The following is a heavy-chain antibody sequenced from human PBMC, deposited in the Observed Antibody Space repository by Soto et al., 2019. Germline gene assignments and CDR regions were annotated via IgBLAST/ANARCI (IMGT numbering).Heavy chain of an antibody. Sequence: QVQLVESGGGVVQPGRSLRLSCAASGFTFSSYGVHWVRQAPGKGLEWVAVIWYDGSNKYYADSVKGRFIISRDNSKNTLYLQMNSLRAEDTAVYYCARGGDIVVVPAAYFDYWGQGTLVTVSS. CDR2: IWYDGSNK. D-gene: IGHD2-2*01. J-gene: IGHJ4*02. CDR3: ARGGDIVVVPAAYFDY. V-gene: IGHV3-33*01. CDR1: GFTFSSYG.